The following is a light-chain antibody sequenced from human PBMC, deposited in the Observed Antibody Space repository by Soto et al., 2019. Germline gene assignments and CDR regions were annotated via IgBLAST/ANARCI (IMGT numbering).Light chain of an antibody. CDR3: QQYGSSSPIT. J-gene: IGKJ5*01. V-gene: IGKV3-20*01. Sequence: EVVLTQSPGTLSLSPGERATLSCRAIQSVSSSYLAWYQQKPGQAPRLLIYAASGRATGIPHRFSGSGSGTDFTLTISRLEPEDFGVYFCQQYGSSSPITFGQGTRLEIK. CDR1: QSVSSSY. CDR2: AAS.